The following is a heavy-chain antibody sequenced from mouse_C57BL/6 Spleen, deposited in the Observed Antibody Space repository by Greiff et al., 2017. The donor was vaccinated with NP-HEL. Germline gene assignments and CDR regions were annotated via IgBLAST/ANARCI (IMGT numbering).Heavy chain of an antibody. D-gene: IGHD2-3*01. Sequence: QVQLQQSGPELVKPGASVKISCKASGYAFSSSWMNWVKQRPGKGLEWIGRIYPGDGDPNYIGKFKGQATLTADKSSSTAYMQLSSLTSEDSAVYFCARSWDGYPSMDYWGQGTSVTVSS. V-gene: IGHV1-82*01. CDR1: GYAFSSSW. CDR3: ARSWDGYPSMDY. CDR2: IYPGDGDP. J-gene: IGHJ4*01.